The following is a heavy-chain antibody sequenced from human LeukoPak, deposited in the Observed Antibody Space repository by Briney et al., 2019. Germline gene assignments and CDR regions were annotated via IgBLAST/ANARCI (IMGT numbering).Heavy chain of an antibody. V-gene: IGHV3-15*01. J-gene: IGHJ4*02. D-gene: IGHD3-10*01. CDR3: TRDLGSSQ. Sequence: KTGGSLRLSCAASGFTFSNARMTWVRQAPGKGLEWVGRIRGKSEGETTDYAAPVKGRFSISRDDPTNTLYLQMNSLKTEDTAVYYCTRDLGSSQWGQGTLVIVSS. CDR2: IRGKSEGETT. CDR1: GFTFSNAR.